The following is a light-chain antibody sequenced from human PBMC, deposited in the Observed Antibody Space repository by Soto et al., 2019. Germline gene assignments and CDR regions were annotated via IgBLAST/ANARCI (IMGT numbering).Light chain of an antibody. Sequence: QSVLTQPASVSGSPGQSITISCAGTSSDVGGYTYVSWYQQHPGKAPKLMIYDVSNRPSGVSNRFSGSKSGNTASLTISGLQPEDDADHCCTSYTSSSTPYVRGGGTKVTV. J-gene: IGLJ1*01. CDR2: DVS. V-gene: IGLV2-14*01. CDR3: TSYTSSSTPYV. CDR1: SSDVGGYTY.